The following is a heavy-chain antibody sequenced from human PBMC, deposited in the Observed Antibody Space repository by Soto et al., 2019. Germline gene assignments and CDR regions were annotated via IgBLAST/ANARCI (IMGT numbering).Heavy chain of an antibody. CDR1: GFTFSKYA. V-gene: IGHV3-23*01. D-gene: IGHD3-22*01. CDR3: AKDRVPNDSSGDYSRWFDP. J-gene: IGHJ5*02. CDR2: ISYNGGGT. Sequence: GGSLRLSCAASGFTFSKYAMTWARQAPGKGLEWVSAISYNGGGTYYVDSVKGRFTVSRDNSKNTLYLQMHSLRAEDTAVYYCAKDRVPNDSSGDYSRWFDPWGPGTLVTVSS.